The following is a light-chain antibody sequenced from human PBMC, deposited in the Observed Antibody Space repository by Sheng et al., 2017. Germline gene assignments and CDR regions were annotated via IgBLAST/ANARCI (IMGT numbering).Light chain of an antibody. J-gene: IGKJ3*01. V-gene: IGKV1-33*01. CDR3: QQSHNVPL. CDR1: QDITNY. CDR2: DAS. Sequence: DIQMTQSPSSLSASVGDRVTITCQATQDITNYLNWYQQKPGKAPKLLIYDASRLETGVPSRFSGSGSGTNFSFTISSLQSEDIATYYCQQSHNVPLFGPGTKVEIK.